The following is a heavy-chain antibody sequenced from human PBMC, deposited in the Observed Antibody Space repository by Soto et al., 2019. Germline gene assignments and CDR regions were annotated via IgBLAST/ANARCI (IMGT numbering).Heavy chain of an antibody. J-gene: IGHJ4*02. Sequence: PGGSLRLSCAASGFTFSEYAMTWVRQAPGKGLEWVSVIGGAGSNIYYADSVEGRFTVSRDDSKNTMYLQMNSLRDEDTAVYYCAKDAVSYNGKWDVLYSSGQGSLVTVSS. CDR1: GFTFSEYA. V-gene: IGHV3-23*01. CDR3: AKDAVSYNGKWDVLYS. CDR2: IGGAGSNI. D-gene: IGHD1-26*01.